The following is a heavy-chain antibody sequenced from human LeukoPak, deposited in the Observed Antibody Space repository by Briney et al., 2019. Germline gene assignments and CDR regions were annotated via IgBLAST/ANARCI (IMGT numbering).Heavy chain of an antibody. J-gene: IGHJ4*02. CDR3: AKGSSPYDFWDDLLNFDY. D-gene: IGHD3-3*01. CDR2: ISGSGGST. V-gene: IGHV3-23*01. Sequence: GGSLRLSCAASGFTFSSYAMSWVRQAPGKGLEWVSAISGSGGSTYYADSVKGRFTISRDNSKNTLYLQMNSLRAEDTAVYYCAKGSSPYDFWDDLLNFDYWGQGTLVTVSS. CDR1: GFTFSSYA.